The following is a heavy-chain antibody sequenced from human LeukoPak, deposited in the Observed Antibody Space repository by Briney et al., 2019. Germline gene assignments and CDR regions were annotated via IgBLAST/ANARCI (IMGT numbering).Heavy chain of an antibody. CDR2: IYYTGST. Sequence: SETLSLTCTVSGGSINNYYWSWVRQPPGAGLEWLAYIYYTGSTNYNPSLKTRLTISVDTSKNQFSLKLSSVTAADTAVYYCARGITSSSWTYGMDVWGQGTTVTVSS. D-gene: IGHD6-13*01. V-gene: IGHV4-59*01. CDR1: GGSINNYY. CDR3: ARGITSSSWTYGMDV. J-gene: IGHJ6*02.